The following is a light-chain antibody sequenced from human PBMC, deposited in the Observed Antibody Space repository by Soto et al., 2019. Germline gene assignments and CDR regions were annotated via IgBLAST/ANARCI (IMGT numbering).Light chain of an antibody. CDR3: QQYGSSPKT. J-gene: IGKJ4*01. Sequence: VFTQSPGTLSLSPGERATLSCRTSQSVSSSYLAWYQQKPGQAPRLLIYGASSRATGIPDRFSGSGSGTDFTLTISRLEPEDFAVYYCQQYGSSPKTFGGGTKVDIK. V-gene: IGKV3-20*01. CDR1: QSVSSSY. CDR2: GAS.